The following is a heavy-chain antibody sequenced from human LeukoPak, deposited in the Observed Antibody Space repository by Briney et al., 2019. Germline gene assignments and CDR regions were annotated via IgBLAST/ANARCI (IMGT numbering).Heavy chain of an antibody. V-gene: IGHV3-48*01. CDR3: ALGYCSGGSCYYYYYGMDV. CDR1: GFTFSSYS. D-gene: IGHD2-15*01. Sequence: GGSLRLSCAASGFTFSSYSMNWVRQAPGKGLEWVSYISSSSSTIYYADSVKGRFTISRDNAKNSLYLQMNMLRAEDTAVYYCALGYCSGGSCYYYYYGMDVWGQGTTVTVSS. J-gene: IGHJ6*02. CDR2: ISSSSSTI.